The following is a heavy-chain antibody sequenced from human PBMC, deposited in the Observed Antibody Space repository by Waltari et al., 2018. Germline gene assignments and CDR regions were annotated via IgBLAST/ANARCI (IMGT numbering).Heavy chain of an antibody. J-gene: IGHJ4*02. V-gene: IGHV3-23*01. Sequence: EVQLLESGGGLVQPGGSLRLSCAASEFTFSSYAVTWVRQARGKGLGGVSSFTTSGNTYYADAVKGRFTISRDNSKNKRDLQMNSLRADDTAVYYCAKGAIGSAGLDYWGQGTLVTVSS. CDR1: EFTFSSYA. CDR3: AKGAIGSAGLDY. D-gene: IGHD6-13*01. CDR2: FTTSGNT.